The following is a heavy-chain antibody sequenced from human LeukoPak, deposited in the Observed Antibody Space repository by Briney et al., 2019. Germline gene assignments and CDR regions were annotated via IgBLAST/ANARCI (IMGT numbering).Heavy chain of an antibody. CDR2: ISWNSGSI. V-gene: IGHV3-9*01. D-gene: IGHD1-26*01. Sequence: GRSLRLSCAASGFTFDDYAMHWVRQAPGKGLEWVSGISWNSGSIGYADSVKGRFTISRDNAKNSLYLQMNSLRAEDTAVYYCARVVRGGKDYWGQGTLVTVSS. J-gene: IGHJ4*02. CDR1: GFTFDDYA. CDR3: ARVVRGGKDY.